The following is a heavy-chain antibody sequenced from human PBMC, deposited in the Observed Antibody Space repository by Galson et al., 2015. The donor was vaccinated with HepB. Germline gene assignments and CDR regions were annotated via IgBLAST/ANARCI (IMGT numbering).Heavy chain of an antibody. CDR1: GFSFSSYA. CDR2: ISGGGDDT. V-gene: IGHV3-23*01. D-gene: IGHD6-19*01. J-gene: IGHJ5*02. Sequence: SLRLSCAGSGFSFSSYAMSWVRQAPGKGLEWVAGISGGGDDTYYADSVKGRFTISRDNSKNTLYLQMNSLRDEDTAVYYCAKGQRQWLIRDNWFDPWGQGTLVIVSS. CDR3: AKGQRQWLIRDNWFDP.